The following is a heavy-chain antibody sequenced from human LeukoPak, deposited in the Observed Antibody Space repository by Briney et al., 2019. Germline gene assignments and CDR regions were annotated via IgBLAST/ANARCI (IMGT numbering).Heavy chain of an antibody. V-gene: IGHV3-21*01. Sequence: PGGSLRLSCAASGFTFSSYSMNWVCQAPGKGLEWVSSITRSNYIYYADSVKGRFTISRDNAKNSLYLQMNSLRAEDTAVYYCARVSIWGQGTMVTVSS. J-gene: IGHJ3*02. CDR3: ARVSI. D-gene: IGHD3-3*02. CDR1: GFTFSSYS. CDR2: ITRSNYI.